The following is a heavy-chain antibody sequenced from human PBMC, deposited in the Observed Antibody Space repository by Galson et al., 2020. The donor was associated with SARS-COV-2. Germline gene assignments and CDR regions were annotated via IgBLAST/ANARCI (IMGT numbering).Heavy chain of an antibody. Sequence: GGSLRLSCAASGFTFSSYEMNWVRQAPGKGLEWVSYIGYSNSLLNYANSVKGRFTISRDNAKNSLNSLRAEDTGVYYCARQLGNTGDYFDYWGQGTLVTVSS. J-gene: IGHJ4*02. V-gene: IGHV3-48*03. CDR1: GFTFSSYE. CDR2: IGYSNSLL. D-gene: IGHD7-27*01. CDR3: ARQLGNTGDYFDY.